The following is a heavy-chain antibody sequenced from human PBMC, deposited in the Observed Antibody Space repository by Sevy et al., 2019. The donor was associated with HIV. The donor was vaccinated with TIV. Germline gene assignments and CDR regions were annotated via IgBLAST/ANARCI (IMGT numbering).Heavy chain of an antibody. V-gene: IGHV3-21*01. J-gene: IGHJ4*02. CDR3: ASSPTTVTTSGGGAPAY. D-gene: IGHD4-4*01. Sequence: GGSLRLSCAASGFTFSSYSMNWVRQAPGKGLEWVSSISSSSSYIYYADSVKGRFTISRDNAKNSLYLQMNSLGAEDTAGYYCASSPTTVTTSGGGAPAYWGQGTLVTVSS. CDR2: ISSSSSYI. CDR1: GFTFSSYS.